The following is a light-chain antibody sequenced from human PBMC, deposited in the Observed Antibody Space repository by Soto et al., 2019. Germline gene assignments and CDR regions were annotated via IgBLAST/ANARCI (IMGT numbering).Light chain of an antibody. CDR3: LQHKSYPLWT. V-gene: IGKV1-17*01. Sequence: DIQMTQSPSSLSASIGDRVTITCRASQDIRNDLGWYQQKPGKAPKRVIYAASSLQSGVPSRFSGSGSGTEFTLTISSLQPEDSATYYCLQHKSYPLWTFGQGTKVDIK. CDR1: QDIRND. CDR2: AAS. J-gene: IGKJ1*01.